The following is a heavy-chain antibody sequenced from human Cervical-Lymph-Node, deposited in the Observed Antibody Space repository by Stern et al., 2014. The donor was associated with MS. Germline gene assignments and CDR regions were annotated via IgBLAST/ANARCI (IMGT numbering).Heavy chain of an antibody. V-gene: IGHV4-59*01. Sequence: VQLVESGPGLVKPSETLSLTCTVSGGSFNNYYWSWIRQPPGKGLEWIGYIYQDGSTKYNPSLKSRVTISLHTSKKQFSLRLTSVTAADTAVYYCARVDDCSGGTCFSTSWFDPWGQGTRVTVSS. CDR2: IYQDGST. CDR3: ARVDDCSGGTCFSTSWFDP. J-gene: IGHJ5*02. D-gene: IGHD2-15*01. CDR1: GGSFNNYY.